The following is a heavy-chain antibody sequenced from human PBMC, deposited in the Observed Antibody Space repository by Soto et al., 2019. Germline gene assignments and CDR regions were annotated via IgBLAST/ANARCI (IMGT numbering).Heavy chain of an antibody. CDR3: ARAPRYCSGGSCSRPDY. CDR2: IIPIFGTA. Sequence: QVQLVQSGAEVMKPGSSIKVSCKASGGTFSSYAISWVRQAPGQGLEWLGGIIPIFGTANYAQKFQGRVTITADELTSTAYMELSSLRSEDTAVYYCARAPRYCSGGSCSRPDYWGQGTLVTVSS. V-gene: IGHV1-69*01. D-gene: IGHD2-15*01. CDR1: GGTFSSYA. J-gene: IGHJ4*02.